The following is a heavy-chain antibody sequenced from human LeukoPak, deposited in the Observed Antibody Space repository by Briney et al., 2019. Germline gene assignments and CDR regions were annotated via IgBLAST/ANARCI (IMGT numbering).Heavy chain of an antibody. CDR3: ARARSYYGSGTFDY. V-gene: IGHV3-7*01. D-gene: IGHD3-10*01. CDR1: GFTFSSYW. Sequence: TGGSLRLSCAASGFTFSSYWMSWVRQAPGKGLEWVANIKQDGSEKYYVDSVKGRFTISRDNAKNSLYLQMNSLRAEDTAVYYCARARSYYGSGTFDYWGQGTLVTVSS. CDR2: IKQDGSEK. J-gene: IGHJ4*02.